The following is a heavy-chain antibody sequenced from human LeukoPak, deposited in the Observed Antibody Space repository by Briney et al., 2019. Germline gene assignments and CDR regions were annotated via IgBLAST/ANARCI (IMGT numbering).Heavy chain of an antibody. CDR3: ARVSNGCNDY. J-gene: IGHJ4*02. Sequence: GGSLRLSCAASGFTFSSYKMNWVRQAPGKGLEWVSFISSSSNYIYYADPVKGRFTISRDNAKNSLYLQMNSLRAEDTAVYYCARVSNGCNDYWGQGTLVTVSS. D-gene: IGHD6-19*01. V-gene: IGHV3-21*01. CDR1: GFTFSSYK. CDR2: ISSSSNYI.